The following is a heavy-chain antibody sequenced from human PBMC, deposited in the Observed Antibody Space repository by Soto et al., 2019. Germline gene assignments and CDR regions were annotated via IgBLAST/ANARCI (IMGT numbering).Heavy chain of an antibody. CDR1: GGSISSYY. D-gene: IGHD3-10*01. CDR2: IYYSGST. V-gene: IGHV4-59*01. Sequence: QVQLQESGPVLVKPSETLSLTCTVSGGSISSYYWTWFRQPPGKGLRWIGYIYYSGSTNYNPSLKSRVTISVDTSKNQFSLKLSSVTAADTAVYYCARVGGSGGLQDYWGQGTLVTVSS. CDR3: ARVGGSGGLQDY. J-gene: IGHJ4*02.